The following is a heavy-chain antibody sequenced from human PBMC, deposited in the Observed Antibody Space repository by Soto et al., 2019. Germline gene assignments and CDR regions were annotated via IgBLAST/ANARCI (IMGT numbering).Heavy chain of an antibody. J-gene: IGHJ2*01. Sequence: QLQLRESGPGLVKPSETLSLTCTVSGGSISGGVGGLYYWSWIRQPPGKGLEWIGYIYDSGSTYYNPYLKSRVTISVDTAKNQFSLRLSAVTAAYTAVYYCAREVIPLTNDWYFDLWGRGTLVTVSS. D-gene: IGHD4-17*01. CDR2: IYDSGST. V-gene: IGHV4-30-4*01. CDR1: GGSISGGVGGLYY. CDR3: AREVIPLTNDWYFDL.